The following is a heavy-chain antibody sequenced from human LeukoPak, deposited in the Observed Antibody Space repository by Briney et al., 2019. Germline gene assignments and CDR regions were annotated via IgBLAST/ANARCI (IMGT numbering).Heavy chain of an antibody. Sequence: VSVKVSCKTSGYTFSSYGISWVRQAPGQGLEWMGWISGYNGKTNCAQKLQGRVTMTTDTSTSTAYMEVRSLRSDDTAVYYCARDSDYYDSGGYYPYFDYWGQGTLVTVSS. CDR3: ARDSDYYDSGGYYPYFDY. CDR2: ISGYNGKT. D-gene: IGHD3-22*01. CDR1: GYTFSSYG. J-gene: IGHJ4*02. V-gene: IGHV1-18*01.